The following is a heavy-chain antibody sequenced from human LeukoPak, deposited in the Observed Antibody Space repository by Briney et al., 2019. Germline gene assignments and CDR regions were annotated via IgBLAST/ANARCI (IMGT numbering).Heavy chain of an antibody. CDR2: IYTSGST. J-gene: IGHJ3*02. CDR1: GGSIRGGIYY. Sequence: KPSETLSLTCTVSGGSIRGGIYYWSWIRQPAGKGLEWIGRIYTSGSTNYNPSLKSRVTISVDTSKNQFSLNLTSVTATDTAVYYCARVQYLEWLLLSDAFDIWGQGTMVTVSS. D-gene: IGHD3-3*01. V-gene: IGHV4-61*02. CDR3: ARVQYLEWLLLSDAFDI.